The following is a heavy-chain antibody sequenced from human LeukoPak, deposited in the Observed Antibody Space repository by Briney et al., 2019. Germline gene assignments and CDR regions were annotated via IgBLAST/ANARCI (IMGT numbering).Heavy chain of an antibody. Sequence: GGSLRLSCAASGFTFSSYWTHWVRQAPGKGLVWVSRINSDGSSTSYADSVKGRFTISRANAKNTLYLEMNRLRAEDTAVYYCARGEYYYDRSGYCYGYDYWGQGTLVTVSS. V-gene: IGHV3-74*01. J-gene: IGHJ4*02. CDR3: ARGEYYYDRSGYCYGYDY. CDR2: INSDGSST. CDR1: GFTFSSYW. D-gene: IGHD3-22*01.